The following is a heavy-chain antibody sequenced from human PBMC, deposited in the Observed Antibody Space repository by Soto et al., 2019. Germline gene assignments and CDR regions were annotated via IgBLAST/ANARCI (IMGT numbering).Heavy chain of an antibody. CDR2: FRESGGTT. Sequence: GGSLRLSCAASGFTLTSTAMSWVRQAPGKGLEWVSTFRESGGTTHYADSVKGRFTVSRDTSKNMLYLQMDSLRAEDTAIYYCAKDYHWAIISHIHDYCSRGTLVTVSS. CDR1: GFTLTSTA. V-gene: IGHV3-23*01. D-gene: IGHD2-21*01. CDR3: AKDYHWAIISHIHDY. J-gene: IGHJ4*02.